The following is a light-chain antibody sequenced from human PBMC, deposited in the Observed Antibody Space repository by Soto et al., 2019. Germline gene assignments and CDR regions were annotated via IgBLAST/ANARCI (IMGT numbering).Light chain of an antibody. CDR2: KAS. CDR3: QQYGRYRT. Sequence: DIQMTQSPSTLSASVGDRVTITCRASQSTSTWLAWYQHKPGKAPNLLIYKASSLVSGVPSRFSGSGSGTELTLTISSLQPDDVATYYCQQYGRYRTFGQGTKVEIK. V-gene: IGKV1-5*03. CDR1: QSTSTW. J-gene: IGKJ1*01.